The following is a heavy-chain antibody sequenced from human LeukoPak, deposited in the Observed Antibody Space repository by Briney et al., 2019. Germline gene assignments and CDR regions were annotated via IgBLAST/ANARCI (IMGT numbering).Heavy chain of an antibody. CDR1: GYTFTSYV. Sequence: ASVKVSCKTSGYTFTSYVIHWVRQAPGQRLEWMGWLNAGNGNTKYSQEFQGRVAITRDTSANTAYMELSSLRSEDMAVYYCARDCCSGGSCYSGCFDNWGQGTLVTVSS. V-gene: IGHV1-3*03. CDR3: ARDCCSGGSCYSGCFDN. D-gene: IGHD2-15*01. CDR2: LNAGNGNT. J-gene: IGHJ4*02.